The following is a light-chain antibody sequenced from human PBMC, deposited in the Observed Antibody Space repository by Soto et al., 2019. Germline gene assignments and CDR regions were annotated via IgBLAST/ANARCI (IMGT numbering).Light chain of an antibody. J-gene: IGLJ1*01. CDR1: SSDVGGYNY. CDR3: SSKRSDTPVV. Sequence: QSALTQPASVSGSPGQSISISCTGTSSDVGGYNYVSWYQQHPGKAPKLMIYEVSNRPSGVSNRFSGSKSGNTASLTISGLQAEDEDDYYCSSKRSDTPVVFGTGTKLTVL. CDR2: EVS. V-gene: IGLV2-14*01.